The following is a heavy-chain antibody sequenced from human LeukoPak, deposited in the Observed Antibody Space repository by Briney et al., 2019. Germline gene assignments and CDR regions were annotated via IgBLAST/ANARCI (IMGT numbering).Heavy chain of an antibody. CDR2: IRSRAYGGTT. V-gene: IGHV3-49*04. J-gene: IGHJ6*02. CDR1: GFTFGDHA. CDR3: SRGPIQLWLHNSMDV. Sequence: PGRSLRLSCTASGFTFGDHAMSWVRQAPGKGLEWVGFIRSRAYGGTTEYAASVKGRFTISREDSKSIAYLQMNSLKTEDTAVYYCSRGPIQLWLHNSMDVWGQGTTVIVSS. D-gene: IGHD5-18*01.